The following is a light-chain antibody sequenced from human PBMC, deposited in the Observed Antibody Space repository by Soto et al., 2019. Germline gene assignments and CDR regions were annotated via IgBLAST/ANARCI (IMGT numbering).Light chain of an antibody. Sequence: QSALTQPASVSGSPGQSITISCTGTSSDVGGYNYVSWYQQHPGKAPKLIIYEVSNRPSGVSNRFSGSKSGNTASLTISGLQDEDEADYDCNSYTSKSTGVFGTGTKVTVL. CDR1: SSDVGGYNY. V-gene: IGLV2-14*01. CDR2: EVS. CDR3: NSYTSKSTGV. J-gene: IGLJ1*01.